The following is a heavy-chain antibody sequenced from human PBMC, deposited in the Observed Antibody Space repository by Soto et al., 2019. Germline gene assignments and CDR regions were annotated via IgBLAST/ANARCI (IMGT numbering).Heavy chain of an antibody. V-gene: IGHV4-59*08. J-gene: IGHJ6*02. CDR3: ARQSGDYYGMDV. D-gene: IGHD1-26*01. Sequence: SETLSLTCTVSGGSIIDYYWSWIRQPPGKGLEWIGYIYYSGTTDYSPSLKSRVTISVDTSKNQFSLKLSSVTAADSAIYYCARQSGDYYGMDVWGQGTTVTVSS. CDR2: IYYSGTT. CDR1: GGSIIDYY.